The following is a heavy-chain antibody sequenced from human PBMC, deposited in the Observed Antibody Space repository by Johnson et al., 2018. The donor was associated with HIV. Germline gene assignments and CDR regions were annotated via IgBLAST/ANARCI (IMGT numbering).Heavy chain of an antibody. CDR1: GFTFSSYG. Sequence: QVQLVESGGGVVRPGGSLRLSCAASGFTFSSYGMHWVRQAPGKGLEWVAFIRYDGSNKYYADSVKGRFTISRDNSKNSLYLQMNSLRAEDTALYYCARVVVVIAIGGTDAFDIWGQGTMVTVSS. V-gene: IGHV3-30*02. J-gene: IGHJ3*02. CDR2: IRYDGSNK. D-gene: IGHD2-21*01. CDR3: ARVVVVIAIGGTDAFDI.